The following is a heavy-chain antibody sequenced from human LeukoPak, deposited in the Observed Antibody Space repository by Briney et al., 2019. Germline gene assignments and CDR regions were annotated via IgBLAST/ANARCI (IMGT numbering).Heavy chain of an antibody. Sequence: GESLKISCKGSGYSFTSSWIGWVRQMPGKGLEWMGIIYPGDSDTRYSPSFQGQVTISADKSISTAYLQWSSLKASDTAMYYCARQSRDGSKTRGYYFDYWGQGTLVTVSS. CDR2: IYPGDSDT. CDR3: ARQSRDGSKTRGYYFDY. J-gene: IGHJ4*02. D-gene: IGHD3-10*01. V-gene: IGHV5-51*01. CDR1: GYSFTSSW.